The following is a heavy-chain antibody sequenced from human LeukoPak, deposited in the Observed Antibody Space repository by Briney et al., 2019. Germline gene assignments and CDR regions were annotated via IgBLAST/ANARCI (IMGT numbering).Heavy chain of an antibody. V-gene: IGHV3-30*18. Sequence: GGSLRLSCAASGFTFSDYYMSWIRQAPGKGLEWVAVISYDGKNEYYTDSVKGRFTISRDNAKNTLYLQMNSLRAEDTAVYYCAKQMAVDYFDYWGQGTLVTVSS. J-gene: IGHJ4*02. CDR1: GFTFSDYY. CDR2: ISYDGKNE. CDR3: AKQMAVDYFDY. D-gene: IGHD5-24*01.